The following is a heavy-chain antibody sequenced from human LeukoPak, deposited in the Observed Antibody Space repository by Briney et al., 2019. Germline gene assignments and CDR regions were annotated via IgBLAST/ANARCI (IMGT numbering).Heavy chain of an antibody. CDR2: ISSSSSYI. Sequence: GGSLRLSCAASGFTFSSYSMYWVRQAPGKRLWWVSSISSSSSYIYYADSVKGRFTISRDNAKNSLYLQMNSLRAEDTAVYYCARDITGYSSGGLGYWGQGTLVTVSS. J-gene: IGHJ4*02. CDR3: ARDITGYSSGGLGY. V-gene: IGHV3-21*01. CDR1: GFTFSSYS. D-gene: IGHD6-19*01.